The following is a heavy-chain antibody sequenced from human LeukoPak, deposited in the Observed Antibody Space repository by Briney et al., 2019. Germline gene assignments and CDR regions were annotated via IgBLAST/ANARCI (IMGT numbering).Heavy chain of an antibody. Sequence: PGGSLRLSCAASGFPFISYSINWVRQAPGKGLEWVSSISSSSSYIFYADSVKGRFTISRDNAKNSLYLQMNSLRAEDTAVYYCARDLSVYSRGFDTWGEGTLVTVSS. CDR2: ISSSSSYI. CDR1: GFPFISYS. V-gene: IGHV3-21*01. J-gene: IGHJ5*02. D-gene: IGHD6-19*01. CDR3: ARDLSVYSRGFDT.